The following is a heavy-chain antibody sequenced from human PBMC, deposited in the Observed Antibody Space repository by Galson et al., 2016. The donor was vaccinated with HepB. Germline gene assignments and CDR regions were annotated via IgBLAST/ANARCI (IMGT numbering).Heavy chain of an antibody. CDR1: GYSFMNFG. J-gene: IGHJ4*02. CDR2: ISPYNGNT. D-gene: IGHD3-10*01. Sequence: SVKVSCKASGYSFMNFGITWVRQAPGQGLEWMGWISPYNGNTKYAQKFQGRVTMTTDTGTGTVYMDLRRLTSDGTAVYFCARDGRDYTGSFYPPFDYWGQGTRVTVSS. CDR3: ARDGRDYTGSFYPPFDY. V-gene: IGHV1-18*01.